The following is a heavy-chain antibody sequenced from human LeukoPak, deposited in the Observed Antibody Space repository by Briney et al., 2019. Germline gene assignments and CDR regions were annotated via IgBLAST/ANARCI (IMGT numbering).Heavy chain of an antibody. CDR1: GFTFSSYA. D-gene: IGHD3-10*01. CDR2: ISGSGGST. J-gene: IGHJ4*02. Sequence: SGGSLRLSCAASGFTFSSYAMSWVRQAPGKGLEWVSAISGSGGSTYYADSVKGRFTISRDNSKNTLYLQMNSLRAEDTAVYYCAKVGPGGSGSYYRRDFDYWGQGTLVTVSS. CDR3: AKVGPGGSGSYYRRDFDY. V-gene: IGHV3-23*01.